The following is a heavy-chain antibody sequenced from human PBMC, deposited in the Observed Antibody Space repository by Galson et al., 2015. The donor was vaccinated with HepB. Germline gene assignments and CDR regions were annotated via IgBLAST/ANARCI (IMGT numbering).Heavy chain of an antibody. V-gene: IGHV3-23*01. D-gene: IGHD5-18*01. Sequence: SLRLSCAASGFTFTNYAMGWVRQAPGKGLEWVSSISNSGTTTYYADSVKGRFTISRDNSKNTLYLQMNSQRADDTAVYHCAKDREGGYSYGFDSWGQGTLVTVSS. CDR1: GFTFTNYA. CDR2: ISNSGTTT. CDR3: AKDREGGYSYGFDS. J-gene: IGHJ4*02.